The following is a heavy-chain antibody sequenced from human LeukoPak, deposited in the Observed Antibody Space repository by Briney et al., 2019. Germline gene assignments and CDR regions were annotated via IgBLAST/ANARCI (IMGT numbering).Heavy chain of an antibody. CDR1: GFTFSSYS. V-gene: IGHV3-48*01. J-gene: IGHJ3*02. Sequence: GSLRLSCAASGFTFSSYSMNWVRQAPGKGLEWVSYISSSSSTIYYADSVKGRFTISRDNAKNSLYLQMNSLRAEDTAVYYCARATPGGAFDIWGQGTMVTVSS. CDR2: ISSSSSTI. CDR3: ARATPGGAFDI. D-gene: IGHD4-23*01.